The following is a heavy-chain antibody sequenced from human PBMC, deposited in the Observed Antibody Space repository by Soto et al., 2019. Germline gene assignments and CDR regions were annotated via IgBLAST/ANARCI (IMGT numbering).Heavy chain of an antibody. V-gene: IGHV1-69*04. CDR3: ARAVAGTSLLDS. CDR1: GGTFSTST. CDR2: SIPLVDRA. J-gene: IGHJ4*02. Sequence: QVQLVQSGAEVKKPGSSVKISCQASGGTFSTSTISWVRQAPGQGLEWMGRSIPLVDRAIYAQNFQGRVTMTADKSTNTVHLEMFSLRSDDTAVYYCARAVAGTSLLDSWGQGTLVTVSS. D-gene: IGHD6-19*01.